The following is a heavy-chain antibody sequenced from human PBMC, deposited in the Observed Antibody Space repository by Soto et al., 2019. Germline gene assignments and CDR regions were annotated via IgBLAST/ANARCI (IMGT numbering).Heavy chain of an antibody. V-gene: IGHV4-59*08. J-gene: IGHJ4*02. CDR2: IFYSGST. CDR3: ARHGIRYTSGWLFDY. CDR1: GGSIISYY. D-gene: IGHD6-19*01. Sequence: PSETLSLTCTVSGGSIISYYWSWIRQPPGKGLEWIGYIFYSGSTNYNPSLKSRVTISVDTSKNQFSLKLSSVTAADTAVYYCARHGIRYTSGWLFDYWGQGTLVT.